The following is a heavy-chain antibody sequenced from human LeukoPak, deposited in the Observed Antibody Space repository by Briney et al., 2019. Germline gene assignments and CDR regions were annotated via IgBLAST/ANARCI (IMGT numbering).Heavy chain of an antibody. D-gene: IGHD6-19*01. Sequence: PSETLSLTCTVSGGSISSYYWSWIRQPAGMGLEWIGRIYTSGSTNYNPSLKSRVTMSVDTSKNQFSLKLSSVTAADTAVYYCAKDARRTFGLSSGLYRGSYYFDYWGQGTLVTVSS. J-gene: IGHJ4*02. CDR3: AKDARRTFGLSSGLYRGSYYFDY. CDR2: IYTSGST. CDR1: GGSISSYY. V-gene: IGHV4-4*07.